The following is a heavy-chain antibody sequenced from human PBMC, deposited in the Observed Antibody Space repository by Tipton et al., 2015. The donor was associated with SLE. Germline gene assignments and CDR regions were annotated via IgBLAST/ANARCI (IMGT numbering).Heavy chain of an antibody. J-gene: IGHJ4*02. V-gene: IGHV3-7*01. CDR1: GFTFRDYW. Sequence: SLRLSCAASGFTFRDYWLNWVRQAPGRGLEWVAHIKADGSEKYYVDSVKGRFAISRDNAMNSMYLHMSSLRVEDTAVYFCARARVGEWGKDDYWGQGSLVTVSS. D-gene: IGHD3-10*01. CDR3: ARARVGEWGKDDY. CDR2: IKADGSEK.